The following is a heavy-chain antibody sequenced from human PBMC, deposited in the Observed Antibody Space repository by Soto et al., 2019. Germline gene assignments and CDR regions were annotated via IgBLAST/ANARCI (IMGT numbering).Heavy chain of an antibody. CDR1: GFTFSRYW. V-gene: IGHV3-74*01. CDR2: INSDGSST. CDR3: AVLPGYCSSTSCYTFDY. D-gene: IGHD2-2*02. J-gene: IGHJ4*02. Sequence: GGSLRLSCAASGFTFSRYWMHWARQAPGKGLVWVSRINSDGSSTSYADSVKGRFTISRDNAKNTLYLQMNSLRAEDTAVYYCAVLPGYCSSTSCYTFDYWGQGTLVTVSS.